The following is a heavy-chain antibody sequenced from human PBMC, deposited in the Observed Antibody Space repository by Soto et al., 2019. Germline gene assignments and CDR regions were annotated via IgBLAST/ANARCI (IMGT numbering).Heavy chain of an antibody. V-gene: IGHV3-30*18. D-gene: IGHD3-10*01. CDR2: ISYDGSNK. CDR3: AKETIWFGELAYFAY. J-gene: IGHJ4*02. CDR1: GFTFITYA. Sequence: QVQLGDLGGGGFQPGRSVGPSGAPLGFTFITYAGNGVPQAPGKGLSWVAVISYDGSNKNYADSVKGRFTNSRENSKNTLYLQMNSRRAEDTAVYYCAKETIWFGELAYFAYWGQGTLVTVSS.